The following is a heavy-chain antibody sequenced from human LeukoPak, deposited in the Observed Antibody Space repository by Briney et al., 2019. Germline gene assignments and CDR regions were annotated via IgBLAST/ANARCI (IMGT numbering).Heavy chain of an antibody. V-gene: IGHV5-51*01. J-gene: IGHJ6*03. D-gene: IGHD2-2*01. CDR2: IYPGDSDT. CDR1: GYSFTSYW. CDR3: ARRGTADYCSSTSCYYYYYMDV. Sequence: GESLEISCKGSGYSFTSYWIGWVRQMPGKGLEWMGIIYPGDSDTRYSPSFQGQVTISADKSISTAYLQWSSLKASDTAMYYCARRGTADYCSSTSCYYYYYMDVWGKGTTVTVSS.